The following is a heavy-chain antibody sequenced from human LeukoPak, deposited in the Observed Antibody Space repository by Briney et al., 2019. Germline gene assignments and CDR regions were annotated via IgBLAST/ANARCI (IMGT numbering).Heavy chain of an antibody. V-gene: IGHV4-59*08. CDR2: IYYSGST. CDR3: ARHGRDCSGGSCYGINWFDP. D-gene: IGHD2-15*01. Sequence: SETLSLTCTVSGGSISSYYWSWIRQPPGKGLEWIGYIYYSGSTNYNPSLKSRVTISVDTSKNQFSLKLSSVTAADTAVYYCARHGRDCSGGSCYGINWFDPWGQGTLVTVSS. J-gene: IGHJ5*02. CDR1: GGSISSYY.